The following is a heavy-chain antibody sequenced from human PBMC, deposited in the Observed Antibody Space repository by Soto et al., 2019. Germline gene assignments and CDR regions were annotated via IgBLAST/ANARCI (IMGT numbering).Heavy chain of an antibody. CDR3: ARGRGIAAAANYWYFDL. V-gene: IGHV4-34*01. CDR2: INHSGST. CDR1: GGSFSGYY. J-gene: IGHJ2*01. D-gene: IGHD6-13*01. Sequence: QVQLQQWGAGLLKPSETLSLTCAVYGGSFSGYYWSWIRQPPGKGLEWIGEINHSGSTNYNPSLKSRVTISVDTSKNPFSLKLSSVTAADTAVYYCARGRGIAAAANYWYFDLWGRGTLVTVSS.